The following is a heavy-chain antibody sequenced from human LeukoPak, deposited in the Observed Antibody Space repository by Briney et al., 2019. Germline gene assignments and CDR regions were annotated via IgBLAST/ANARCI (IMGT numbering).Heavy chain of an antibody. CDR3: ARERAPFYYDSSGYYYYY. CDR2: ISSSGSTI. J-gene: IGHJ4*02. Sequence: GGSLRLSCAASGFTFSDYYMSWIRQAPGKGLEWVSYISSSGSTIYYADSVKGRFTISRDNAKNSLYLQMNSLRAEDTAVYYCARERAPFYYDSSGYYYYYWGQGTLVTVSS. CDR1: GFTFSDYY. V-gene: IGHV3-11*04. D-gene: IGHD3-22*01.